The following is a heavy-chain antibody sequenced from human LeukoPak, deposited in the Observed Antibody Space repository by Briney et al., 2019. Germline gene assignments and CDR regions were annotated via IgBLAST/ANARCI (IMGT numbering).Heavy chain of an antibody. CDR1: GFTFSNYL. J-gene: IGHJ3*02. V-gene: IGHV3-74*01. CDR2: INIDETNS. Sequence: GESLRLSCAAPGFTFSNYLMHWVRQAPGKGLVWVSRINIDETNSYADSVKGRFTISRDNAKNTMYLQMNSLRAEDTAVYFCRRGGDGIDNWGQGTTVIVSS. CDR3: RRGGDGIDN.